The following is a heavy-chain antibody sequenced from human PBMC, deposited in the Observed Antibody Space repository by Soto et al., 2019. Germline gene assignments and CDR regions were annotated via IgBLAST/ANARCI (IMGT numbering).Heavy chain of an antibody. D-gene: IGHD3-10*01. Sequence: AAVKVSCKASGYTFTSYGISWVRQAPGQGLEWMGWISAYNGNTNNAQKLQGRVTMTTDTSTSTAYIELRSLRSDDTAVYYCATCGGLDYYYYGMDVWGQWTTVTVSS. V-gene: IGHV1-18*01. CDR2: ISAYNGNT. CDR3: ATCGGLDYYYYGMDV. CDR1: GYTFTSYG. J-gene: IGHJ6*02.